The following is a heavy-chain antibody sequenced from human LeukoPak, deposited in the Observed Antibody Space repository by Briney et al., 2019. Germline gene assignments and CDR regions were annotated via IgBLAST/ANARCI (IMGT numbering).Heavy chain of an antibody. CDR2: INDSGST. Sequence: SETLSLTCAVYCGSLSGYYWSWIRQPPGKGLEWIGEINDSGSTNYNPSLKSRVTISVDTSKNQFSLKLSSVTAADTAVYYCASTDIVVVPAAIRGHNWFDPWGQGTLVTVSS. D-gene: IGHD2-2*02. V-gene: IGHV4-34*01. J-gene: IGHJ5*02. CDR3: ASTDIVVVPAAIRGHNWFDP. CDR1: CGSLSGYY.